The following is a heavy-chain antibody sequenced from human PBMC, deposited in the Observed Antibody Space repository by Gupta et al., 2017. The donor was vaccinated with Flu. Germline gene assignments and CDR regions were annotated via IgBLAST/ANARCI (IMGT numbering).Heavy chain of an antibody. CDR2: INHSGST. CDR1: GGSFSGYY. J-gene: IGHJ4*02. V-gene: IGHV4-34*01. CDR3: ARMRMYGSSSAMFDS. Sequence: QVQLQQWGAGLLKPSETLSLTCAVYGGSFSGYYWSWIRQPPAKGLEWIGEINHSGSTNYKPSLKSRVTISVDTSKNQFSRKLSSVTAADTAIYYCARMRMYGSSSAMFDSWGQGTLVTVSS. D-gene: IGHD6-6*01.